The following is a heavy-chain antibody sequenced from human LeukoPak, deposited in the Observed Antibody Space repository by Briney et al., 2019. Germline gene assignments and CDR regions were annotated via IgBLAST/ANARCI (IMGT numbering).Heavy chain of an antibody. CDR2: IPATGSST. CDR3: AKESSGGWYFDY. J-gene: IGHJ4*02. V-gene: IGHV3-23*01. D-gene: IGHD6-19*01. CDR1: GFTFSSNV. Sequence: GGSLRLSCAASGFTFSSNVMIWVRQAPGKGLEWVSSIPATGSSTYYADSVKGRFTISRDNSKNSLYLQMNSLRAEDTAVYYCAKESSGGWYFDYWGQGTLVTVSS.